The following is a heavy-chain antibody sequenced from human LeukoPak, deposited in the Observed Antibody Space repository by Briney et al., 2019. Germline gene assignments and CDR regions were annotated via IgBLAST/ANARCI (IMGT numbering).Heavy chain of an antibody. CDR2: ISGSGGST. J-gene: IGHJ5*02. V-gene: IGHV3-23*01. CDR3: AKVGYSSSWYATDPNNWFDP. Sequence: GGSLRLSCAASGFTFSNYGMSWVRQAPGKGVEWVSGISGSGGSTYYADSVKGRFTISRDNSKNTLYLQMNSLRAEDTAVYYCAKVGYSSSWYATDPNNWFDPWGQGTLVTVSS. D-gene: IGHD6-13*01. CDR1: GFTFSNYG.